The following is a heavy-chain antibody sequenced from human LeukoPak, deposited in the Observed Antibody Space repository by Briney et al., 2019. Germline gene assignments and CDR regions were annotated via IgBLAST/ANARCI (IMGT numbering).Heavy chain of an antibody. D-gene: IGHD2-21*02. J-gene: IGHJ4*02. V-gene: IGHV4-38-2*02. Sequence: SETLSLTCTVSGYSISSGYYWGWIRQPPGKGLEWIGSIYHSGSTYYNPSLKSRVTISVDTSKNQFSLKLSSVTAADTAVYYCARGCGGDCYSGRYFDYWGQGTLVTVSS. CDR3: ARGCGGDCYSGRYFDY. CDR2: IYHSGST. CDR1: GYSISSGYY.